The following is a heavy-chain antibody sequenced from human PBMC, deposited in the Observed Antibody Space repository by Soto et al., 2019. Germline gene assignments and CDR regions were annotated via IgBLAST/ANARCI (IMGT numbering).Heavy chain of an antibody. CDR1: GGSFSGYY. CDR2: INHSGST. V-gene: IGHV4-34*01. D-gene: IGHD1-7*01. CDR3: ARDPYNWNYGLDY. Sequence: SETLSLTCAVYGGSFSGYYWSWIRQPPGKGLEWIGEINHSGSTNYNPSLKSRVTISVDTSKNQFSLKLSSVTAADTAVYYCARDPYNWNYGLDYWGQGTLVTVSS. J-gene: IGHJ4*02.